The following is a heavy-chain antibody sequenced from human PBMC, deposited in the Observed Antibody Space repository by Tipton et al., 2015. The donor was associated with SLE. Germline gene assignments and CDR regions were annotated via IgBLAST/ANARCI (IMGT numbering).Heavy chain of an antibody. CDR3: ARDKWGEYTASTGYFWSFDP. CDR2: IYYGAYGGCT. CDR1: GGYISSGGYY. D-gene: IGHD3-9*01. V-gene: IGHV4-31*03. J-gene: IGHJ5*02. Sequence: TLSLTCSVSGGYISSGGYYWSWIRQVPGMGLQWIGYIYYGAYGGCTYYNPSLKSRVTMSVDTSRNQFSLNLSSLTAADTAVYFCARDKWGEYTASTGYFWSFDPWGQGIPVTVSS.